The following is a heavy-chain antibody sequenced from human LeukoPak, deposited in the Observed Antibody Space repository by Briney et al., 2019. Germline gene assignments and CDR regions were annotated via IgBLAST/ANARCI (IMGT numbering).Heavy chain of an antibody. CDR1: GGSVSTYY. J-gene: IGHJ3*02. CDR2: IYYSESA. Sequence: TSETLSLTCTVPGGSVSTYYWSWIRQPPGKGLEWLGYIYYSESANYNPSLKSRVTISVDTSKNQFSLKLSSVTAADTAVYYCARHSGNYGGAYDIWGQGTMVTVSS. V-gene: IGHV4-59*02. CDR3: ARHSGNYGGAYDI. D-gene: IGHD1-26*01.